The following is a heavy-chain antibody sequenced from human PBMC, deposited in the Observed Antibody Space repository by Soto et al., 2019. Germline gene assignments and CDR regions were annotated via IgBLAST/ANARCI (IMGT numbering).Heavy chain of an antibody. CDR3: ARADMITFGGAPVFDP. Sequence: QVQLQESGPGLVKPSQTLSLTCTVSGGSISSGGYYWSWIRQHPGKGLEWIGYIYYSGSTYYNPSLKSRFTISVDTSKNQFSLKLSSVTAADTAVYYCARADMITFGGAPVFDPWGQGTLVTVSS. J-gene: IGHJ5*02. CDR2: IYYSGST. CDR1: GGSISSGGYY. V-gene: IGHV4-31*03. D-gene: IGHD3-16*01.